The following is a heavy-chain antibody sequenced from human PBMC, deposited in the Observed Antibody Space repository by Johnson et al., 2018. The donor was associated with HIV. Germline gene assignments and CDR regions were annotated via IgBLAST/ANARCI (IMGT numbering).Heavy chain of an antibody. V-gene: IGHV3-7*03. CDR1: GFTFSSYW. Sequence: VQLVESGGGLVQPGGSLRLSCAASGFTFSSYWMSWVRQAPGQGLAWVANIKQDGSEKYYVDSVKGRFTISRDNSKSTLYLQMNSLRAEDTAVYYCARRGNYLADAFDIWGQGTMVTVSS. CDR2: IKQDGSEK. CDR3: ARRGNYLADAFDI. D-gene: IGHD1-7*01. J-gene: IGHJ3*02.